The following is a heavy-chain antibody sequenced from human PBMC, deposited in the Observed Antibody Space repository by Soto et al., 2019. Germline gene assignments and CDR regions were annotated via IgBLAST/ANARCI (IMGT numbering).Heavy chain of an antibody. D-gene: IGHD6-13*01. V-gene: IGHV1-46*01. CDR3: ARDLAAGDH. CDR2: INPASGST. CDR1: GYNFTHYY. J-gene: IGHJ4*02. Sequence: QVQLVQSGAEVKKPGASVKLSCRTSGYNFTHYYIHWVRQAPGQGLEWLGIINPASGSTNYAQDFQGRVTLTMDKSTTTVYMDLSGLRAEDTAIFYCARDLAAGDHWGQGTLVTVSS.